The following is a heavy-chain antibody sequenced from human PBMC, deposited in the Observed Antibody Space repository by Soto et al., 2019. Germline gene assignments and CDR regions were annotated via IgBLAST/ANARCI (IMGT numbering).Heavy chain of an antibody. Sequence: QVQLVQSGAEVKKSGASVKVSCKASRYTFISYDINWVRQATGQGLEWMGWMNPNSGNTGYAQKFQGRITITRNTSMNTAYMELSSLRSEDTAVYYCARGQEVWWNAGPLGLDGLDVWGQGTTVTVSS. D-gene: IGHD3-16*01. J-gene: IGHJ6*02. CDR1: RYTFISYD. CDR2: MNPNSGNT. V-gene: IGHV1-8*01. CDR3: ARGQEVWWNAGPLGLDGLDV.